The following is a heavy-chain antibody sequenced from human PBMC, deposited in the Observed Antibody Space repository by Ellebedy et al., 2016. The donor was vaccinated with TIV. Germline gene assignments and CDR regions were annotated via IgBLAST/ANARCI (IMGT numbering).Heavy chain of an antibody. J-gene: IGHJ4*02. V-gene: IGHV4-34*01. CDR3: ARATPLYSGYPDY. CDR2: INHSGST. D-gene: IGHD5-12*01. CDR1: GGSFSGYY. Sequence: SETLSLXCAVYGGSFSGYYWSWIRQPPGKGLEWIGEINHSGSTNYNPSLKSRVTISVDTSKNQFSLKLSSVTAADTAVYYCARATPLYSGYPDYWGQGTLVTVSS.